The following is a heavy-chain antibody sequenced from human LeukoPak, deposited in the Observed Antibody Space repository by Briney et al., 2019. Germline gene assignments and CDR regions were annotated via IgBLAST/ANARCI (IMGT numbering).Heavy chain of an antibody. D-gene: IGHD5-24*01. V-gene: IGHV3-30-3*01. CDR1: GFTFSSYA. Sequence: GGSLRLSCAASGFTFSSYAMHWVRQAPGKGLEWVAVISYDGSNKCYADSVKGRFTISRDNSKNTLYLQMNSLRAEDTAIYYCTRVGYIDEGIDYWGQGTLVTVSS. CDR3: TRVGYIDEGIDY. CDR2: ISYDGSNK. J-gene: IGHJ4*02.